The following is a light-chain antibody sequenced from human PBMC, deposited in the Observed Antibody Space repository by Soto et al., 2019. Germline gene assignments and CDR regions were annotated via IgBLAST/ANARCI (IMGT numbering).Light chain of an antibody. CDR1: QSVSSSF. Sequence: EIVLTQSPGTLSLSPGERATLSCRASQSVSSSFLAWYQQKAGQAPRLLIYGASSRATGIPERFSGSGSGTAYSLTISRMETEAFAVYYCQQYDRSPVTFGQGTKMEIK. V-gene: IGKV3-20*01. J-gene: IGKJ1*01. CDR2: GAS. CDR3: QQYDRSPVT.